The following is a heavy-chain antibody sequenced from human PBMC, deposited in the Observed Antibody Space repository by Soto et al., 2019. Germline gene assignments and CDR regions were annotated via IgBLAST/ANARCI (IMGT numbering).Heavy chain of an antibody. D-gene: IGHD5-18*01. CDR1: GGSISSYY. CDR2: IYYSGST. Sequence: QVQLQESGPGLVKPSETLSLTCTVSGGSISSYYWSWIRQPPGKGLEWIGYIYYSGSTNYTPSLKSRVTISVDTSKNQFSLKLSSVTAADTAVYYCARGGYSYGYDYWGQGTLVTVSS. J-gene: IGHJ4*02. CDR3: ARGGYSYGYDY. V-gene: IGHV4-59*01.